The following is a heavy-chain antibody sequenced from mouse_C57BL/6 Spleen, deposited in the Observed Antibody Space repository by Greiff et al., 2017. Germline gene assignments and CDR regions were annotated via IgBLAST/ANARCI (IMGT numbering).Heavy chain of an antibody. CDR2: IYPSDSET. V-gene: IGHV1-61*01. J-gene: IGHJ1*03. CDR1: GYTFTSYW. D-gene: IGHD2-4*01. Sequence: QVQLQQPGAELVRPGSSVKLSCKASGYTFTSYWMDWVKQRPGQGLEWIGNIYPSDSETHYNQKFKDKATLTVDKSSSTAYMQLSSLTSEDSAVYYCARKDYDYDGPYWYFDVWGTGTTVTVSS. CDR3: ARKDYDYDGPYWYFDV.